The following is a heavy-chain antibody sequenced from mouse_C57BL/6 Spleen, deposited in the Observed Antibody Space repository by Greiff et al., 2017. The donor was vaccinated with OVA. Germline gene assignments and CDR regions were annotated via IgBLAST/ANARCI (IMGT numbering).Heavy chain of an antibody. Sequence: EVHLVESGPGLVKPSQSLSLTCSVTGYSITSGYYWNWIRQFPGNKLEWMGYISYDGSNNYNPSLKNRISITRDTSKNQFFLKLNSVTTEDTATYYCASLYYYGSDWYFDVWGTGTTVTVSS. CDR3: ASLYYYGSDWYFDV. CDR2: ISYDGSN. V-gene: IGHV3-6*01. CDR1: GYSITSGYY. D-gene: IGHD1-1*01. J-gene: IGHJ1*03.